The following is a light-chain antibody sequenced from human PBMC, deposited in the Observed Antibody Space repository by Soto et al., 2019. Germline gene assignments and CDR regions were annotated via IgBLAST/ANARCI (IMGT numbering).Light chain of an antibody. V-gene: IGKV3-20*01. J-gene: IGKJ5*01. CDR1: ETVTSTH. Sequence: EIVLTQSPGTLSLSPGERATLSCMASETVTSTHLAWYQQKPGQPPRLLIYGAPSRATGIPDRFTGSGSGTDFTLTITRVEPEDFAVYYCQQYGDSLSITFGQGTRLEIK. CDR3: QQYGDSLSIT. CDR2: GAP.